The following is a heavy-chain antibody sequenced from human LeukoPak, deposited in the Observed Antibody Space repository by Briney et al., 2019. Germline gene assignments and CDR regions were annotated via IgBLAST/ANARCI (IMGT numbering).Heavy chain of an antibody. D-gene: IGHD5-12*01. V-gene: IGHV1-2*02. CDR1: GYTFTGYY. CDR2: INPNSVGT. Sequence: GASVRGSCKASGYTFTGYYMHWVRQAPGHGRGWMGWINPNSVGTNYAQKFQGRVTITRDTSISTAYMELSRLRSDDTAVYYCARGRDIVATISILVYWGQGTLVTVSS. CDR3: ARGRDIVATISILVY. J-gene: IGHJ4*02.